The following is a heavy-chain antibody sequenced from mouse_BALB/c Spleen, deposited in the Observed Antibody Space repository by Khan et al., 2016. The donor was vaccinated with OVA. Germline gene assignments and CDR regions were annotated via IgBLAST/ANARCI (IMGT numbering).Heavy chain of an antibody. CDR2: INYSGNT. D-gene: IGHD2-4*01. V-gene: IGHV3-2*02. Sequence: EVQLQESGPGLVKPSQSLSLTCTVTGYSITSEYAWNWIRQFPGNKLEWMGYINYSGNTRFNPSLKSRPSITRETSKNQFFLQLNSVTTEDTANYYCARKDYYDYDPFPYWGQGTLVTVSA. J-gene: IGHJ3*01. CDR1: GYSITSEYA. CDR3: ARKDYYDYDPFPY.